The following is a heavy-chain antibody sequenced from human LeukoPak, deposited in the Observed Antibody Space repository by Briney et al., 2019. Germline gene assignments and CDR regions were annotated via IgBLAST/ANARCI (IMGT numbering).Heavy chain of an antibody. CDR2: ITQDGCDK. CDR1: GLTFSSDW. V-gene: IGHV3-7*01. Sequence: GGSLRLSCAASGLTFSSDWMTWVRQAPGKGLEGVATITQDGCDKYYVDSVKGPFTSSRDNAKNSLYRQMSSLRAEDTAVYYCARVQYSNYAYWGQGNLVTVSS. J-gene: IGHJ4*02. D-gene: IGHD4-11*01. CDR3: ARVQYSNYAY.